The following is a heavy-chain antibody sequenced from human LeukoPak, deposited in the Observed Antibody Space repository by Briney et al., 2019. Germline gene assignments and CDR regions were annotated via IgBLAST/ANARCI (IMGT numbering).Heavy chain of an antibody. D-gene: IGHD3-3*01. J-gene: IGHJ4*02. CDR2: ISTYNGNT. Sequence: ASVKVSCKASGYTFTSYGISWVRQAPGQGLEWMGWISTYNGNTNYAQKLQGRVTVTTDTSTSTAYMELRSLRSDDTAVYYCVMPIFGVAYYFDYWGQGTLVTVSS. CDR1: GYTFTSYG. V-gene: IGHV1-18*01. CDR3: VMPIFGVAYYFDY.